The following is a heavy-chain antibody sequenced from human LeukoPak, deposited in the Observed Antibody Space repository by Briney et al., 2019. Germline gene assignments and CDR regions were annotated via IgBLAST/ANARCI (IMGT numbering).Heavy chain of an antibody. CDR1: GFTFGNYA. CDR3: AKATPYYDTLTGYSAPYSSFDP. Sequence: AGSLRLSCAASGFTFGNYAMYWVRQSPGKGLEWVSGIGGSSGGTYYADSVKRRFNISRDNSKKTLYMQMNSLRAADTALYYCAKATPYYDTLTGYSAPYSSFDPWGQGTLVTVS. V-gene: IGHV3-23*01. J-gene: IGHJ5*02. D-gene: IGHD3-9*01. CDR2: IGGSSGGT.